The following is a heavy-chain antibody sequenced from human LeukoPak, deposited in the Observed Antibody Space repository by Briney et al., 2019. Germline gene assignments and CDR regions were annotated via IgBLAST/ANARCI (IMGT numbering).Heavy chain of an antibody. V-gene: IGHV3-23*01. CDR1: GFTFSSCA. Sequence: GGSLRLSCAASGFTFSSCAMTWVRQAPGKGLEWVSCISGSGDYTYYADSVKGRFTISRGNSKNTVYLQMNNLRVEGTALYYCAKGAFERFGEPSDYWGQGTLVSVSS. CDR3: AKGAFERFGEPSDY. CDR2: ISGSGDYT. J-gene: IGHJ4*02. D-gene: IGHD3-10*01.